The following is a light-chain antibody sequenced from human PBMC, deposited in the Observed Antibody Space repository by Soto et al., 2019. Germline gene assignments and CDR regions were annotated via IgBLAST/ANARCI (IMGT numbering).Light chain of an antibody. CDR1: QSVSSSY. Sequence: EIVLTQSPGTLSLSPGERATLSCRASQSVSSSYLAWYQQKPGQAPRLLIYGASSRATGIPDRFSGSGSGTDFPLTIRRLEPEDFAVYYCQQYGSSLLFTFGPGTKVDIK. CDR3: QQYGSSLLFT. J-gene: IGKJ3*01. V-gene: IGKV3-20*01. CDR2: GAS.